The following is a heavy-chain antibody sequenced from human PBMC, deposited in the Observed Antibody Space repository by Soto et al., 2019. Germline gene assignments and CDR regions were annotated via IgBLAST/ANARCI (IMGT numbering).Heavy chain of an antibody. D-gene: IGHD2-15*01. CDR2: IVVGSGNT. CDR3: AALGVAATSTSSYYYGMDV. CDR1: GFTFTSSA. V-gene: IGHV1-58*01. Sequence: QMQLVQSGPEVKKPGTSVKVSCKASGFTFTSSAVQWVRQARGQRLEWIGWIVVGSGNTNYAQKFQERVTITRDMSTSTAYMELSSLRSEDTAVYYCAALGVAATSTSSYYYGMDVWGQGTTVTVSS. J-gene: IGHJ6*02.